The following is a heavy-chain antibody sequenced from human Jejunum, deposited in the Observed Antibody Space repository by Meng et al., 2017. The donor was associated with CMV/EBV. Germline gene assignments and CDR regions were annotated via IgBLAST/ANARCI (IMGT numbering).Heavy chain of an antibody. CDR1: GFSFSTFG. V-gene: IGHV3-30*02. D-gene: IGHD1-26*01. CDR3: AKEVFGRSFFDY. Sequence: QVQLGESGGGVVQPGGSLILSCAASGFSFSTFGMHWVRQAPGKGLEWVAFVQSDGSRQNYAASLKGRFTIFRDNSKNTLSLQMNSLRVDDTAVYFCAKEVFGRSFFDYWGQGILVTVSS. J-gene: IGHJ4*02. CDR2: VQSDGSRQ.